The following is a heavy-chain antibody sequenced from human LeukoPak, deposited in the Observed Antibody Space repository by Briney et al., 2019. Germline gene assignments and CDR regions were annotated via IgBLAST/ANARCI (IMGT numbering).Heavy chain of an antibody. D-gene: IGHD3-3*01. J-gene: IGHJ4*02. V-gene: IGHV3-53*01. CDR2: IYSSGDT. Sequence: GGSLRLSCEASGFTVNAKYMGWVRQAPGKGLEWVSLIYSSGDTHYRDSVKGRFTISRDNFKNTLYLQMNSLRVEDTAVYYCARLQAYDLEFWGLGTLVTVSS. CDR3: ARLQAYDLEF. CDR1: GFTVNAKY.